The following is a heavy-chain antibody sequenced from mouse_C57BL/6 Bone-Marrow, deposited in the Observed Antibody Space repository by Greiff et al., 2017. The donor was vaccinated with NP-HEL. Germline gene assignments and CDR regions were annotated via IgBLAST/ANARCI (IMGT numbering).Heavy chain of an antibody. J-gene: IGHJ4*01. CDR1: GFTFSSYG. D-gene: IGHD1-1*01. CDR3: ARESYGSSYENAMDY. V-gene: IGHV5-6*02. Sequence: DVMLVESGGDLVKPGGSLKLSCAASGFTFSSYGMSWVRQTPDKRLEWVATISSGGSYTYYPDSVKGRFTISRDNAKNTLYLQMSSLKSEDTAMYYCARESYGSSYENAMDYWGQGTSVTVSS. CDR2: ISSGGSYT.